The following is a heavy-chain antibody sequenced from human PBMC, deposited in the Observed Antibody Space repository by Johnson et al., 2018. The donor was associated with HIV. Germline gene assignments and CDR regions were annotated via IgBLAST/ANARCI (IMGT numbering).Heavy chain of an antibody. CDR3: ARVYYYDNKDGFDI. CDR2: IKQDGSEK. J-gene: IGHJ3*02. V-gene: IGHV3-7*04. D-gene: IGHD3-22*01. Sequence: VQLVESGGGLVQPGRSLRLSCAASGFTFDDYAMHWVRQAPGKGLEWVANIKQDGSEKYYVDSVKGRFTIARDNAKNTLFLEMNSLRTEDTAVYYCARVYYYDNKDGFDIWGQGTTVTVSS. CDR1: GFTFDDYA.